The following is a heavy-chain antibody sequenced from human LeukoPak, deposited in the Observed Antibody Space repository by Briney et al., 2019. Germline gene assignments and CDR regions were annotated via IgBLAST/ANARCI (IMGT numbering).Heavy chain of an antibody. D-gene: IGHD2-2*02. Sequence: SETLSLTCAVYGGSFSGYYWSWIRQPPGKGLEWIGEINHSGSTNCNPSLKSRVTISVDTSKNQFSLKLSSVTAADTAVYYCARVFLGYCSSTSCYNRWYFDYWGQGTLVTVSS. V-gene: IGHV4-34*01. CDR1: GGSFSGYY. J-gene: IGHJ4*02. CDR2: INHSGST. CDR3: ARVFLGYCSSTSCYNRWYFDY.